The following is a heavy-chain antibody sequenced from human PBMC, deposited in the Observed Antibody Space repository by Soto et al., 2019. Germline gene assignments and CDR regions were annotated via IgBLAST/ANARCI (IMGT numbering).Heavy chain of an antibody. V-gene: IGHV2-5*02. J-gene: IGHJ4*02. CDR3: AHRLQSSSWISWIFDF. Sequence: QITLKESGPTLVKPTQTLTLTCIFSGFSVSTTGVGVGWIRQPPGKALECLALIYWDDDKRYSPSLKSRLTITKDTSTNQVVITMTKIDPVDPATYFCAHRLQSSSWISWIFDFWGQGALVTVSS. D-gene: IGHD6-13*01. CDR2: IYWDDDK. CDR1: GFSVSTTGVG.